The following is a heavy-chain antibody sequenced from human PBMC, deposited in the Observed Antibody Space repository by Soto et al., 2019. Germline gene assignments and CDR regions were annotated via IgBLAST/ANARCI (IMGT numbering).Heavy chain of an antibody. J-gene: IGHJ6*02. CDR2: IEPSDSYT. V-gene: IGHV5-10-1*01. Sequence: GESLKTSCKGSGYSFTSYWISWVRQMPGKGLDWMGRIEPSDSYTNYSPSFQGHVTISADKSISTAYLQGSSLKASDTAMYYCARRGYSYGYYGMDVWGQGTTVTVSS. CDR1: GYSFTSYW. CDR3: ARRGYSYGYYGMDV. D-gene: IGHD5-18*01.